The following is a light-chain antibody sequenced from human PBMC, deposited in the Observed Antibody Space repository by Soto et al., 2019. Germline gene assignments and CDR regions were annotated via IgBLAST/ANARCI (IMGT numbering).Light chain of an antibody. J-gene: IGKJ1*01. CDR1: QSVSSNS. V-gene: IGKV3-20*01. CDR2: GTS. Sequence: EIVLTQSPGTLSLSPGESATLSCRASQSVSSNSLAWYRRNPGQPPSLLIYGTSTRATDIPRRFSGSGSGTDFILTITRLEPEDFAVYFCQQYGDSPPTFGQGTKVEVQ. CDR3: QQYGDSPPT.